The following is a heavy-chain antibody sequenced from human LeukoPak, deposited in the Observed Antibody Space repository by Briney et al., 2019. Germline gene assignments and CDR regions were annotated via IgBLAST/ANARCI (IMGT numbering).Heavy chain of an antibody. J-gene: IGHJ4*02. V-gene: IGHV1-18*01. CDR3: ARDFSSGWGLFDY. CDR2: ISAYNGNT. D-gene: IGHD1-26*01. CDR1: GYTFISYG. Sequence: ASVKVSCTAPGYTFISYGISWVRQAPGQGLEWMGWISAYNGNTNYAQKVQGRVTMTRDTSTSTAYMELRSLRSDDTAVYYCARDFSSGWGLFDYWGQGTLVTVSS.